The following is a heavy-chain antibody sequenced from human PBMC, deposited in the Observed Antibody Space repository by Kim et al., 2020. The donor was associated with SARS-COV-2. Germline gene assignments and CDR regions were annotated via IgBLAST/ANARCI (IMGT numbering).Heavy chain of an antibody. J-gene: IGHJ5*02. V-gene: IGHV4-59*08. Sequence: SETLSLTCTVSGGSISSYYWSWIRQPPGKGLEWIGYIYYSGSTNYNPSPKSRVTISVDTSKNQSSLKLSSVTAADTAVYYCARHLRNMGEGLIFGVVIIPAAVDPWGQGTLVTVSS. D-gene: IGHD3-3*01. CDR2: IYYSGST. CDR3: ARHLRNMGEGLIFGVVIIPAAVDP. CDR1: GGSISSYY.